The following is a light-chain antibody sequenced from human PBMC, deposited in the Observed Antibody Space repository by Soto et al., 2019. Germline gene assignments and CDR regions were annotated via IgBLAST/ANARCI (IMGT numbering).Light chain of an antibody. V-gene: IGLV2-14*01. CDR1: SSDVGGHNY. CDR2: EVS. CDR3: SSYTSSSLWV. Sequence: QSVLTQPASVSGSPGQSVTISCTGTSSDVGGHNYVSWYQHHPGKAPKLMIYEVSNRPSGVSNRFSGSKSGSTASLTISGLQAEDEADYYCSSYTSSSLWVFGGGTKLTVL. J-gene: IGLJ3*02.